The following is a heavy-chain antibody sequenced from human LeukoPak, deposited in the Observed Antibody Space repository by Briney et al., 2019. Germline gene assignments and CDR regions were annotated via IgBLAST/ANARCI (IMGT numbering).Heavy chain of an antibody. CDR3: SRGLDSRKLGY. Sequence: SQTLSLTCTLSGASFTSGYQYWNWIRQSPGKGLEWNGSIHPSGRLYNNPSLESRVTISIDTSKNQFSLNLNAVTAADTAVYCCSRGLDSRKLGYWGQGTLVTVSS. D-gene: IGHD3-22*01. CDR1: GASFTSGYQY. J-gene: IGHJ4*02. CDR2: IHPSGRL. V-gene: IGHV4-31*03.